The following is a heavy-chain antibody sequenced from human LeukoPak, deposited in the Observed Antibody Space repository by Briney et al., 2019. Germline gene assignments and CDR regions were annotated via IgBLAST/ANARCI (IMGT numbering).Heavy chain of an antibody. CDR3: ARSYSSSWYSSFDI. V-gene: IGHV4-61*02. Sequence: SETLSLTCTVSGGSISSGNYYWSWIRQPAWKGLEWIGRIYTSGGTNCNPSLESRVTILIDTPKNQFSLRLSSVTAADTAVYYCARSYSSSWYSSFDIWGHGTMVTVSS. D-gene: IGHD6-13*01. J-gene: IGHJ3*02. CDR2: IYTSGGT. CDR1: GGSISSGNYY.